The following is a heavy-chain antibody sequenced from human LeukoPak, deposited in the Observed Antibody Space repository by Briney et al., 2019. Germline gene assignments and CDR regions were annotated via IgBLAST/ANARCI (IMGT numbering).Heavy chain of an antibody. V-gene: IGHV4-30-4*01. CDR2: IYYSGST. CDR3: ARDLLNSNYAHWYFDL. J-gene: IGHJ2*01. CDR1: GGTISGGDYY. D-gene: IGHD4-4*01. Sequence: SQTISLTCTVSGGTISGGDYYWSWIRQPPGKGREWGGYIYYSGSTYYNPSLKSRVTISVDTSMNQFSLKLSSVTAADTAVYYCARDLLNSNYAHWYFDLWGRGTLVPVSS.